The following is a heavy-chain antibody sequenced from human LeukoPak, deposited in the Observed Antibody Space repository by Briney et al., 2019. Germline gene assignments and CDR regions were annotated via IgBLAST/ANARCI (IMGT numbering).Heavy chain of an antibody. CDR2: IYYRGRS. CDR3: ARVLGCSTTSCYAAYIDA. D-gene: IGHD2-2*01. CDR1: GGSISSYY. J-gene: IGHJ5*02. V-gene: IGHV4-59*01. Sequence: SETLSLTCTVSGGSISSYYWIWIRQPPGKGLEWIGYIYYRGRSNYNPSLKSRVTISVDTSKNQFSLKLSSVTAADTAVYYCARVLGCSTTSCYAAYIDAWGQGTLVTVSS.